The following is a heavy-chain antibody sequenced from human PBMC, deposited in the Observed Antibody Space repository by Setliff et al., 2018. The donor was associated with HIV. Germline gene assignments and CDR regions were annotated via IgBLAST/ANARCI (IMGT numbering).Heavy chain of an antibody. CDR3: ASHSFGISPPGKD. Sequence: PLRLSCAVSGFTFNNSHWMHWVRQAPGKGLMWVSHISDDGTSTSYADSVKGRFIMSRDIAKKAVYLHMSSLSVEDTAIYYCASHSFGISPPGKDWGQGTLVTVSS. V-gene: IGHV3-74*01. CDR2: ISDDGTST. CDR1: GFTFNNSHW. J-gene: IGHJ4*02. D-gene: IGHD3-16*01.